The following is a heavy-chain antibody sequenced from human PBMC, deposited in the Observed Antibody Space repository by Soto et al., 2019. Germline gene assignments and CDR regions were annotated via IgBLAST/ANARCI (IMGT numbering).Heavy chain of an antibody. J-gene: IGHJ5*02. CDR3: ARHAYCGGDCYIGWFDP. Sequence: SETLSLTCTVSGGSISSSSYYWGWIRQPPGKGLEGIGSIYYSGSTYYNPSLKRRVTISVHTSKNQFSLKLSSVTAADTAVYYCARHAYCGGDCYIGWFDPWGQGTLVTVSS. V-gene: IGHV4-39*01. CDR2: IYYSGST. CDR1: GGSISSSSYY. D-gene: IGHD2-21*02.